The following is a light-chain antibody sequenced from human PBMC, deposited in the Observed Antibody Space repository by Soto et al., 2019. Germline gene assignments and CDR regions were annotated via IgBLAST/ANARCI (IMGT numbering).Light chain of an antibody. CDR3: SSYTSSSTVV. CDR2: DVS. CDR1: SRDVGSYNY. Sequence: QSVLTQPASVSGSPGQSITISCTGTSRDVGSYNYVSWYQQRPGKAPRLMIYDVSDRPSGISIRFSGSKSGNTASLTISGLQAEDEADYFCSSYTSSSTVVFGGGTKLTVL. J-gene: IGLJ3*02. V-gene: IGLV2-14*01.